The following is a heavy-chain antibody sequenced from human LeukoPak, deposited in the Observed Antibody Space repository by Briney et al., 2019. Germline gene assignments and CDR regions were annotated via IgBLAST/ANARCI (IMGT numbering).Heavy chain of an antibody. V-gene: IGHV4-59*01. CDR1: GGSISSYY. CDR3: AREVQLVNRAAWFDP. CDR2: IYYSGST. D-gene: IGHD6-13*01. J-gene: IGHJ5*02. Sequence: SETLSLTCTVSGGSISSYYWSWIRQPPGKGLEWIGYIYYSGSTNYNPSLKSRVTISVDTSKNQFSLKLSSVTAADTAVYYCAREVQLVNRAAWFDPWGQGTLVTVSS.